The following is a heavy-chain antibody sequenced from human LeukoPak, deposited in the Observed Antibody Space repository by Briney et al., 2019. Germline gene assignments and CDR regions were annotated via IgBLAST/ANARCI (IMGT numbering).Heavy chain of an antibody. V-gene: IGHV3-11*01. CDR2: ISSSGSTI. J-gene: IGHJ3*02. Sequence: GGSLRLSCAASGFTFSDYYMSWIRQAPGKGLEWVSYISSSGSTIYYADSVKGRFTISRDNAKNPLYLQMNSLRAEDTAVYYCAREDYDFWSGYVDAFDIWGQGTMVTVSS. CDR1: GFTFSDYY. CDR3: AREDYDFWSGYVDAFDI. D-gene: IGHD3-3*01.